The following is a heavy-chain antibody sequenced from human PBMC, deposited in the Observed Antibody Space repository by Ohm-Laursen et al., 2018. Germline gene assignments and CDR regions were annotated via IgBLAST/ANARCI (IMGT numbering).Heavy chain of an antibody. Sequence: SLRLSCAASGFIFRNSGMHWVRQAPGKGLEWVAVIWYDGSNKYYADSVKGRFTISRDNSKNTLYLQMNSLRAEDTAVYYCAKGGQQLVRPLVDWFDPWGQGTLVTVSS. CDR1: GFIFRNSG. D-gene: IGHD6-13*01. V-gene: IGHV3-33*06. CDR3: AKGGQQLVRPLVDWFDP. J-gene: IGHJ5*02. CDR2: IWYDGSNK.